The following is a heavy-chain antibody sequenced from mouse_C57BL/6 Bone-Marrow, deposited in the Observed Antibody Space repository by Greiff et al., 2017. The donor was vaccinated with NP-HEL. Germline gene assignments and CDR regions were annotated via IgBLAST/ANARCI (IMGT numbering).Heavy chain of an antibody. V-gene: IGHV14-4*01. CDR2: IDPENGDT. Sequence: EVQLQQSGAELVRPGASVKLSCTASGFNIKDDYMHWVKQRPEQGLEWIGWIDPENGDTEYASKFQGKATITADTSSNTAYLQLSSLTSEDTAVYYCTRYYERGWFAYWGQGTLVTVSA. CDR3: TRYYERGWFAY. D-gene: IGHD1-1*01. J-gene: IGHJ3*01. CDR1: GFNIKDDY.